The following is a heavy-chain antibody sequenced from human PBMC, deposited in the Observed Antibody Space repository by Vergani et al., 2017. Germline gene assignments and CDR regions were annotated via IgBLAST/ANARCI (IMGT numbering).Heavy chain of an antibody. CDR1: GFSLSNARMG. CDR3: ARIQWSRDGYNFDY. V-gene: IGHV2-26*01. J-gene: IGHJ4*02. D-gene: IGHD5-24*01. Sequence: QVTLKESGPVLVKPTETLTLTCTVSGFSLSNARMGVSWIRQPPGKALEWLAHIFSYDEKSYSTSLKSRLTISKDTSKSQVVLTMTNMDPVDTATYYCARIQWSRDGYNFDYWGQGTLVTVSS. CDR2: IFSYDEK.